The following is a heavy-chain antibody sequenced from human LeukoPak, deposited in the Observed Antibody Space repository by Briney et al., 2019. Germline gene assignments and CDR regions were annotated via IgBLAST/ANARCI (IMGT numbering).Heavy chain of an antibody. D-gene: IGHD3-22*01. J-gene: IGHJ4*02. CDR3: TTARKSYYYDSSGYYRFDY. CDR2: IKSKTDGGTT. V-gene: IGHV3-15*01. Sequence: GGSLRLSCAASGFTFSNAWMSWVRQAPGKGLEWVGRIKSKTDGGTTDYAAPVKCRFTISRDDSKKTLYLQMNSLKTEDTAVYYCTTARKSYYYDSSGYYRFDYWGQGTLVTVSS. CDR1: GFTFSNAW.